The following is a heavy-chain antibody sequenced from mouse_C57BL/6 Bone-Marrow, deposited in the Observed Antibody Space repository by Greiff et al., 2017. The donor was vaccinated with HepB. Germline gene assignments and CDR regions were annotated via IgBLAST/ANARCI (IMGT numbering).Heavy chain of an antibody. V-gene: IGHV3-6*01. J-gene: IGHJ1*03. CDR2: ISYDGSN. CDR1: GYSITSGYY. Sequence: EVQLVESGPGLVKPSQSLSLTCSVTGYSITSGYYWNWIRQFPGNKLEWMGYISYDGSNNYNPSLKNRISITRDTSKNQFFLKLNSVTTEDTATYYCARVDVWGTGTTVTVSS. CDR3: ARVDV.